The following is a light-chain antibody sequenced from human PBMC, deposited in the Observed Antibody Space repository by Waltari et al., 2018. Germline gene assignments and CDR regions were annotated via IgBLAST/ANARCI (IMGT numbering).Light chain of an antibody. J-gene: IGKJ1*01. CDR1: QSFTRY. CDR2: DAS. V-gene: IGKV3-20*01. Sequence: CRASQSFTRYVAWYQHRPGQAPRLLIYDASTRAACVADRFSGSGSGTDFSLTISRLEPEDFAVYYCQHYVSLPVTFGQGTRVEIK. CDR3: QHYVSLPVT.